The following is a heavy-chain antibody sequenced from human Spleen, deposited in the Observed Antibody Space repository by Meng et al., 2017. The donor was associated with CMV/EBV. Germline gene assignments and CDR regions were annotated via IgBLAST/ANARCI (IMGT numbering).Heavy chain of an antibody. J-gene: IGHJ4*02. CDR2: IYPGDSDT. D-gene: IGHD5-12*01. V-gene: IGHV5-51*01. CDR1: GYSFSNYW. CDR3: ARHGDSFPEKTADY. Sequence: GESLKISCKGSGYSFSNYWIGWVRQMPGKGLEWMGIIYPGDSDTRYSPSFDGQVTISADKSITTAYLQWSGLKASDTAMYYCARHGDSFPEKTADYWGQGTLVTVSS.